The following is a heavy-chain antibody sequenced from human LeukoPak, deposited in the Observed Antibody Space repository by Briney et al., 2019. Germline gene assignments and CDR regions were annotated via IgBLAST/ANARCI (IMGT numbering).Heavy chain of an antibody. Sequence: GGSLRLSCAASGFTFSSYGMNWVRQAPGKGLEWVSSISSSSSYIYYADSVKGRFTISRDNAKKSLYLQMNSLGAEDTAVYYCARHLSGITGYTYGRGIDYWGQGTLLTVSS. D-gene: IGHD5-18*01. CDR2: ISSSSSYI. CDR3: ARHLSGITGYTYGRGIDY. J-gene: IGHJ4*02. CDR1: GFTFSSYG. V-gene: IGHV3-21*01.